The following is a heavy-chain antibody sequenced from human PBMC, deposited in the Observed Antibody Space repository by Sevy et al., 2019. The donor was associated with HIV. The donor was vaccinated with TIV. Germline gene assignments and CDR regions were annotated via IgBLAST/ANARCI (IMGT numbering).Heavy chain of an antibody. V-gene: IGHV3-30-3*01. CDR1: GFTFSSYA. D-gene: IGHD3-9*01. CDR3: ARARLRYFDWLFSWPGMDV. Sequence: GGSLRLSCAASGFTFSSYAMHWVRQAPGKGLEWVAVISYDGSNKYYADSVKGRFTISRDNSKNTLYQQMNSLRAEDTDVYYCARARLRYFDWLFSWPGMDVWGQGTTVTVSS. CDR2: ISYDGSNK. J-gene: IGHJ6*02.